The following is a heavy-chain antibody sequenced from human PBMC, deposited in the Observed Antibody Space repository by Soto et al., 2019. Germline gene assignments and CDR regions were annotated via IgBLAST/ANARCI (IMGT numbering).Heavy chain of an antibody. J-gene: IGHJ4*02. CDR3: AKEYYDILTGYSTY. Sequence: EVQLVESGGGLVQPGRSLRLSCAASGFTFDDYAMHWVRQAPGKGLEWVSGISWNSGSIGYADSVKGRFTISRDNAKNSLYLQMNSLRAEDTALYYCAKEYYDILTGYSTYWGQGTLVTVSS. D-gene: IGHD3-9*01. CDR2: ISWNSGSI. V-gene: IGHV3-9*01. CDR1: GFTFDDYA.